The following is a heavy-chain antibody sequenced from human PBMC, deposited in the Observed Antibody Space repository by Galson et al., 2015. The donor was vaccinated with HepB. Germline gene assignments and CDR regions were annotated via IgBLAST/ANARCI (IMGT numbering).Heavy chain of an antibody. CDR1: GFTLSNYD. V-gene: IGHV3-23*01. CDR2: ISTSGGRT. Sequence: SLRLSCAASGFTLSNYDMSWVRQAPGKGLEWVSSISTSGGRTYSANAVKGRFTISRDNSQNTLHLQMNSLRAEDTAVYYCAKETFDYWGQGTLVTVSS. J-gene: IGHJ4*02. CDR3: AKETFDY.